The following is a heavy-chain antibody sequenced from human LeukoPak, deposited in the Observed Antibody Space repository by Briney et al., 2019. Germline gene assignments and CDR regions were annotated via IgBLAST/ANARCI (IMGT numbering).Heavy chain of an antibody. CDR2: MSGSSGLI. D-gene: IGHD6-13*01. CDR3: ASRIAAAGIFDP. V-gene: IGHV3-21*04. CDR1: GFTFSRYS. J-gene: IGHJ5*02. Sequence: PGGSLRLSCAASGFTFSRYSMNWVRQAPGKGLEWVSSMSGSSGLIYYADSVKGRFTISRDNSKNTLYLQMNSLRAEDTAVYYCASRIAAAGIFDPWGQGTLVTVSS.